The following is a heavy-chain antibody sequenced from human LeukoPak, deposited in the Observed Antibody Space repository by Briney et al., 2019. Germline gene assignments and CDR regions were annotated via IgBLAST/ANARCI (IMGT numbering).Heavy chain of an antibody. V-gene: IGHV1-8*03. Sequence: ASVKVSCKASGYTFTSYDINWVRQATGQGLEWMGWVNPNSGNTGYAQKFQGRVTITRNTSISTAYMELSSLRSEDTAVYYCARGVVFQVGADAWYFDLWGRGTLVTVSS. J-gene: IGHJ2*01. CDR1: GYTFTSYD. CDR2: VNPNSGNT. D-gene: IGHD1-26*01. CDR3: ARGVVFQVGADAWYFDL.